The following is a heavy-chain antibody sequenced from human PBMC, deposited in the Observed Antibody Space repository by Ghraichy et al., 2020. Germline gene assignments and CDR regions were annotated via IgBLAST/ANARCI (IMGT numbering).Heavy chain of an antibody. D-gene: IGHD6-13*01. CDR2: ISYDGNNQ. CDR1: GFTFSAYA. CDR3: ASPRKYSPYSSSWSPDF. Sequence: GGSLRLSCAASGFTFSAYAMHWVRRAPGKGLEWVALISYDGNNQYYADSVKGRFSLSRDNSKNTLYLQMNGLRPDDTAVYYCASPRKYSPYSSSWSPDFWGQGTLVTVSS. V-gene: IGHV3-30-3*01. J-gene: IGHJ4*02.